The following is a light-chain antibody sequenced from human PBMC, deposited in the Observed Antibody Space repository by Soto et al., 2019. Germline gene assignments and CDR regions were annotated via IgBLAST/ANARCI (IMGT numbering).Light chain of an antibody. CDR1: SSDVGGYNY. CDR3: STYTTTSTVE. CDR2: EVS. V-gene: IGLV2-14*01. Sequence: QSALTQAASVSGSPGQSITISCTAASSDVGGYNYVSWYQQHPGRVPKLIIYEVSNRPSGISNRFSGSKSGNTASLTISGLQADDEANYFCSTYTTTSTVEFGGGTKLTVL. J-gene: IGLJ3*02.